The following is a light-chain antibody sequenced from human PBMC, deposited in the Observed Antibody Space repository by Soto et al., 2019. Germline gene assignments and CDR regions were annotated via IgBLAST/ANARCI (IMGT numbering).Light chain of an antibody. V-gene: IGKV3-20*01. CDR2: GAS. CDR3: QQYGGSLLT. Sequence: EIVLTQSPGTLSLSPGERATLSCRASQSVSSSYLAWYQQKPGQAPRLLIYGASSRAPGIPDRFSGSGSGTDFTLTISRLEPEDVAVYYCQQYGGSLLTFGGGTKVDIK. J-gene: IGKJ4*01. CDR1: QSVSSSY.